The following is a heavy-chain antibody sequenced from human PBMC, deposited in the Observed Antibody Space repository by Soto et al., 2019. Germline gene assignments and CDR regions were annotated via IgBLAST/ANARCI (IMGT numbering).Heavy chain of an antibody. Sequence: QVQLQQSGPGLVKPSQTLSLTCAVSGGSISSANYYWHWIRHHPEKGLEWIGYIYSSGPTYYNPSLKRRLTISVDTSQNQFSLRLSSMNAADSAVYYCARGGQSVTGTYDTWCQGTLVTVSS. CDR2: IYSSGPT. V-gene: IGHV4-31*11. J-gene: IGHJ5*02. CDR3: ARGGQSVTGTYDT. CDR1: GGSISSANYY. D-gene: IGHD1-1*01.